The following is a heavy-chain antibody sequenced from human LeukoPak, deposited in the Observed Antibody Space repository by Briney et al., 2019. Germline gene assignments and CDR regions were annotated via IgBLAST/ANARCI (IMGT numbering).Heavy chain of an antibody. D-gene: IGHD6-13*01. CDR3: AKAAAAPGFDF. V-gene: IGHV3-23*01. CDR2: VSGSGDRM. CDR1: GFTSSSYA. Sequence: GGSLRLSCAASGFTSSSYALNWVRQAPGKGREWVATVSGSGDRMYHADSVKGRFNISRDNSKNTIYLQMNSLRAEDTALYYCAKAAAAPGFDFWGQGTLVTVSS. J-gene: IGHJ4*02.